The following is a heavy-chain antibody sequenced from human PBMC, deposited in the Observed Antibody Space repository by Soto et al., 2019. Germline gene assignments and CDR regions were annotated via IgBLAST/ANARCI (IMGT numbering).Heavy chain of an antibody. CDR3: ARGRFYYGSGSYYRSWFDP. J-gene: IGHJ5*02. CDR1: GGSFRGYY. Sequence: SETLSLTCAVYGGSFRGYYCSWIRQPPGKGLEWIGEINHSGSTNYNPSLKSRVTISVDTSKNQFSLKLSSVTAADTAVYYCARGRFYYGSGSYYRSWFDPWGQGTLVTVSS. CDR2: INHSGST. V-gene: IGHV4-34*01. D-gene: IGHD3-10*01.